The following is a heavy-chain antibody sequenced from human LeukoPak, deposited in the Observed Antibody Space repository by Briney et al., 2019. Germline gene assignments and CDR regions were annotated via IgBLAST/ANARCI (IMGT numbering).Heavy chain of an antibody. D-gene: IGHD6-13*01. CDR3: GKKGAAAGSLSYPFDY. V-gene: IGHV3-66*01. Sequence: GGSLTLSCAVSGFTVSSNYMSWVRQAPGRGLEWVSVIYSGGSTYYADSVKGRFTISRDNSKNTLYLQMNSLRAEDTAVYYCGKKGAAAGSLSYPFDYWGQGTLVTVSS. CDR2: IYSGGST. CDR1: GFTVSSNY. J-gene: IGHJ4*02.